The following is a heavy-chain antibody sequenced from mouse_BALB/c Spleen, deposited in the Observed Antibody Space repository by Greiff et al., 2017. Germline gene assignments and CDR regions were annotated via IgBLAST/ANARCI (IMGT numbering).Heavy chain of an antibody. Sequence: EVQGVESGGGLVKPGGSLKLSCAASGFTFSSYAMSWVRQSPEKRLEWVAEISSGGSYTYYPDTVTGRFTISRDNAKNTLYLEMSSLRSEDTAMYYCARGGSSTMITTSYWGQGTLVTVSA. D-gene: IGHD2-4*01. CDR2: ISSGGSYT. CDR1: GFTFSSYA. V-gene: IGHV5-9-4*01. CDR3: ARGGSSTMITTSY. J-gene: IGHJ3*01.